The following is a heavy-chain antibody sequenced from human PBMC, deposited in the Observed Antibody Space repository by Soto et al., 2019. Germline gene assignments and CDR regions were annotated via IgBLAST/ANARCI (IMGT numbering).Heavy chain of an antibody. J-gene: IGHJ2*01. CDR1: GFTFISYA. CDR2: ISGGGDAT. V-gene: IGHV3-23*01. Sequence: EVHLLDSGGGLVQPGGSLRLSCAASGFTFISYAMNWVRQAPGKGLQWVSAISGGGDATFYADSVKGRFTISRDNSRNTVTLQMNSLGADDTAVYYCARKVPGSTTRPDYWYFDLWGRGTLVTVSS. D-gene: IGHD3-10*01. CDR3: ARKVPGSTTRPDYWYFDL.